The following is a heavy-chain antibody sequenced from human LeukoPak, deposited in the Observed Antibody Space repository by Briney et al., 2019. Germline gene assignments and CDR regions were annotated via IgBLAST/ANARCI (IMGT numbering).Heavy chain of an antibody. CDR1: GFTFSSYA. V-gene: IGHV3-30*14. D-gene: IGHD3-22*01. J-gene: IGHJ3*02. CDR2: ISYDGSSK. CDR3: ARFGLLGYSLTRPDAFDI. Sequence: GGSLRLSCAASGFTFSSYAMHWVRQAPGKGLEWVAVISYDGSSKYYADSVKGRFTISRDNSKNTLYLQMNSLRAEDTAVYYCARFGLLGYSLTRPDAFDIWGQGTMVTVSS.